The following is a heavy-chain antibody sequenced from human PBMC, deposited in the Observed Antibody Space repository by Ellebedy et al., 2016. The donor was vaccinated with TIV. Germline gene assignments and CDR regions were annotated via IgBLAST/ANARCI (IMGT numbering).Heavy chain of an antibody. CDR2: VIPILGRP. D-gene: IGHD2-2*01. J-gene: IGHJ4*01. CDR3: ARLTCGTTSCYGHYFDS. V-gene: IGHV1-69*04. Sequence: ASVKVSCKASGATFSSNGISWVRQAPGQGLEWMGRVIPILGRPDYAQNFQGRVTIYADKSTGTPYLELSTLRSEDTAVYYCARLTCGTTSCYGHYFDSWGHGTPVTVSS. CDR1: GATFSSNG.